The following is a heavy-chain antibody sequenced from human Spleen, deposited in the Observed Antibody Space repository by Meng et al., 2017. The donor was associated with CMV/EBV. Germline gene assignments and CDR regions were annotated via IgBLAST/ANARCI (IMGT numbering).Heavy chain of an antibody. V-gene: IGHV3-48*03. D-gene: IGHD6-13*01. CDR2: ISSSGRTI. Sequence: GGALRLSCTASGFTFGDYAMTWVRQAPGKGLEWVSYISSSGRTIYYADSVKGRFTISRDNAKNSLYLQMNSLRAEDTALYYCARETIAATGDDAFDIWGQGTMVTVSS. CDR1: GFTFGDYA. CDR3: ARETIAATGDDAFDI. J-gene: IGHJ3*02.